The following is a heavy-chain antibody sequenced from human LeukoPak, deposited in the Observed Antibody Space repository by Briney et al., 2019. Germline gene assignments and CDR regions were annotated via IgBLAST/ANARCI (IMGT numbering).Heavy chain of an antibody. V-gene: IGHV3-30*18. D-gene: IGHD2-2*01. J-gene: IGHJ4*02. Sequence: PGRSLRLSCAASGFTFSSYGMHWVRQAPGKGLEWVAVISYDGSNKYYADSVKGRFTISRDNSKNTLYLQMNSLRAEDTAVYYCAKDQSRTPSTFHWGQGTLVTVSS. CDR3: AKDQSRTPSTFH. CDR1: GFTFSSYG. CDR2: ISYDGSNK.